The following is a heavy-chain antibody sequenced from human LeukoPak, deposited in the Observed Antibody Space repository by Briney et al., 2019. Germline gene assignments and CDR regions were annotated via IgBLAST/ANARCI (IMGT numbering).Heavy chain of an antibody. D-gene: IGHD5-24*01. CDR3: ARRRDGYSPPYYYYYMDV. J-gene: IGHJ6*03. CDR2: IDAGDSNT. V-gene: IGHV5-51*01. CDR1: GSISSSYW. Sequence: GASLKISCEGSGSISSSYWIGGGRALPGKVLEWMGIIDAGDSNTTYRPSFQGQVTISVDRSIRTAYLQWSSLKASDTAMYYCARRRDGYSPPYYYYYMDVWGKGTTVTVSS.